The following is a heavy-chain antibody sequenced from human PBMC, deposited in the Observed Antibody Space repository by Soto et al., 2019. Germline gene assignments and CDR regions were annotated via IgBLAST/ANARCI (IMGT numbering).Heavy chain of an antibody. J-gene: IGHJ4*02. CDR2: ISSGGSS. D-gene: IGHD3-3*01. CDR3: ARDTFGGAYDFLH. CDR1: GFTVSNLY. Sequence: GTLRLSCAASGFTVSNLYMTWVRQAQGKGLQWVAVISSGGSSYYADSVKGRITIYRDNSKNTLYLEMNSLRAEDTAVYYCARDTFGGAYDFLHGGQGTLVTVSS. V-gene: IGHV3-66*01.